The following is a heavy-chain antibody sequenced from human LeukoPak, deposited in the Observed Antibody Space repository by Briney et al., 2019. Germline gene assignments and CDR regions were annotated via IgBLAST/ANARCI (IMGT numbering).Heavy chain of an antibody. J-gene: IGHJ5*02. V-gene: IGHV3-7*05. D-gene: IGHD2-15*01. Sequence: PGGSLRLSCTASAFTFRTYYMSWVRQAPGKGPEWVANINQDGSVGRYVDSVKGRFTISRDNAKNSVYLQMNSLRAEDTALYYCSREWWYIDHWGQGTLVTVSS. CDR3: SREWWYIDH. CDR1: AFTFRTYY. CDR2: INQDGSVG.